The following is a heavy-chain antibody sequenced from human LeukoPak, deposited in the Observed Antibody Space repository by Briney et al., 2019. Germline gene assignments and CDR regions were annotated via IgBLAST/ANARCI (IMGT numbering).Heavy chain of an antibody. V-gene: IGHV3-48*03. D-gene: IGHD6-13*01. Sequence: PGGSLRLSCAASGFTFSSYEMNWVRQAPGKGLEWVSYISSSGTTIYYADSVKGRFTMSRDNAKNSLYLQMNSLRAEDTAVYYCAKDSIRQQLYYFDSWGQGTLVTVSS. CDR1: GFTFSSYE. J-gene: IGHJ4*02. CDR2: ISSSGTTI. CDR3: AKDSIRQQLYYFDS.